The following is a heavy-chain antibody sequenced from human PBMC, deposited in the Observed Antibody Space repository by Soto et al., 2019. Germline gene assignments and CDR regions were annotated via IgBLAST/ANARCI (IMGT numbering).Heavy chain of an antibody. CDR2: IYYSGST. J-gene: IGHJ5*02. V-gene: IGHV4-39*01. CDR3: VRQMGRGWFAP. CDR1: GDSISSPSYY. D-gene: IGHD3-10*01. Sequence: QLQLQESAPGLVKPSETLSLTCPVSGDSISSPSYYWGWIRQSPEKGLEWIGSIYYSGSTYYKPSLKSRVTISIDTSKNQFSLKLHFVTVADTAIYYCVRQMGRGWFAPWGQGTLVSVSS.